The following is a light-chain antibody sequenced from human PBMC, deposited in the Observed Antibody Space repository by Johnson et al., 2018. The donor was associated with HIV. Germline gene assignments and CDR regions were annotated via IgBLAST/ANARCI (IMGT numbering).Light chain of an antibody. CDR2: DNN. CDR3: GTWDSSLSAARV. Sequence: QSVLTQPPSVSAAPGQKVTISCSGSSSNIGNNYVSWYQQLPGTAPKLLIYDNNKRPSGTPDRFSGSKSGTSATLGITGLQTGDEADYYCGTWDSSLSAARVFGTGTKVTGL. V-gene: IGLV1-51*01. J-gene: IGLJ1*01. CDR1: SSNIGNNY.